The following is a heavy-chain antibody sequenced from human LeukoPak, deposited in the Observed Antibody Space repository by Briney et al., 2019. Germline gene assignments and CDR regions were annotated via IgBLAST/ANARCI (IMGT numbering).Heavy chain of an antibody. Sequence: PSETLSLTCTVSGGSISSGGYYWSWIRQPPGKGLEWIGYIYHSGSTYYNPSLKSRVTISVDRSKNQFSLKLGSVTAADTAVYYCARDRGDGFDYWGQGTLVTVSS. V-gene: IGHV4-30-2*01. CDR1: GGSISSGGYY. CDR3: ARDRGDGFDY. CDR2: IYHSGST. D-gene: IGHD7-27*01. J-gene: IGHJ4*02.